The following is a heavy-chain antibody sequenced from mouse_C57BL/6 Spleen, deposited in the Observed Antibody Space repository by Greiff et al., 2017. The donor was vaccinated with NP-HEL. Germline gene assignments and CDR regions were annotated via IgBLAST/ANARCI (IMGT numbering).Heavy chain of an antibody. Sequence: VQLQQPGAELVRPGTSVKLSCKASGYTFTSYWMHWVKQRPGQGLEWIGVIDPSDSYTNYNQKFKGKATLTVDTSSITAYMQLSSLTSEDSAVYYCARSDDGYLYAMDYWGQGTSVTVSS. CDR3: ARSDDGYLYAMDY. J-gene: IGHJ4*01. CDR1: GYTFTSYW. V-gene: IGHV1-59*01. CDR2: IDPSDSYT. D-gene: IGHD2-3*01.